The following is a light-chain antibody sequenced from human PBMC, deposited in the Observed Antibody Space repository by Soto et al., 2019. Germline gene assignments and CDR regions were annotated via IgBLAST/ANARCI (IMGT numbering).Light chain of an antibody. V-gene: IGKV3-20*01. CDR3: QQYNNWPPLT. CDR1: QSVSKNF. CDR2: GAS. Sequence: EIVLTQSPGTLSLSPGERATLSCRASQSVSKNFLAWYQQKPGQAPRLLISGASNRATGIPDRFSGSGSGTDFSLTIDRLEPEDLAVYYCQQYNNWPPLTFGGGTKVEIK. J-gene: IGKJ4*01.